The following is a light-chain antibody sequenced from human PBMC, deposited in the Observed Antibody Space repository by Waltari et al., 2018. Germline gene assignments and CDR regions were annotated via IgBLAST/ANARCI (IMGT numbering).Light chain of an antibody. CDR1: QDISNY. J-gene: IGKJ1*01. CDR3: QQYYALPRT. Sequence: DLQMTQSPSSLSASVGDRVTITCQASQDISNYLNWYQQKPGKAPKLLIYDASNLETGVPSRFSGSGSGTDFTFTISSLQPEDIATYYCQQYYALPRTFGQGTKVEI. CDR2: DAS. V-gene: IGKV1-33*01.